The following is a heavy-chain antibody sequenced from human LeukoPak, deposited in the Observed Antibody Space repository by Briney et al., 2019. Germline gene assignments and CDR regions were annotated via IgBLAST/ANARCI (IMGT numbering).Heavy chain of an antibody. V-gene: IGHV3-53*01. Sequence: AGSLRLSCAASGFTVSSNYMSWVRQAPGKGLEWVSVIYSGGSTYYADSVKGRFTISRDNSKNTLYLQMNSLRAEDTAVYYCAREPDAVRYSGYDFGYFGQGNLGTVSS. CDR2: IYSGGST. J-gene: IGHJ4*02. CDR1: GFTVSSNY. CDR3: AREPDAVRYSGYDFGY. D-gene: IGHD5-12*01.